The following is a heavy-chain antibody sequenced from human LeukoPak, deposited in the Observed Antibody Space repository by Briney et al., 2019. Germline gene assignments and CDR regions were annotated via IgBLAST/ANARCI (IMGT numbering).Heavy chain of an antibody. Sequence: SETLSLTCTVSGGSISSYYWSWIRQPAGKGLEWIGRIYTSGSTNYNPSLKNRVTMSVDTSKNQFSLKLSSVTAADTAVYYCARDPGYSSGLRWFDPWGQGTLVTVSS. CDR2: IYTSGST. CDR3: ARDPGYSSGLRWFDP. J-gene: IGHJ5*02. V-gene: IGHV4-4*07. D-gene: IGHD6-19*01. CDR1: GGSISSYY.